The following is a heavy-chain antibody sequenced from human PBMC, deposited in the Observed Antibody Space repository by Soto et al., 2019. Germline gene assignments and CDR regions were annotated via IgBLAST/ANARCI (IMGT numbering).Heavy chain of an antibody. V-gene: IGHV3-73*01. D-gene: IGHD1-26*01. CDR1: GFSFIGSA. CDR2: IRAKSNKYAT. Sequence: PWGSLRLSCAASGFSFIGSAIHWVRQASGKGLEWVGRIRAKSNKYATLYAESLKGRFTISRDDSQSTAYLEMNSLKTEDTAVYYCNSGSYYSSIWGQGTLVTVSS. CDR3: NSGSYYSSI. J-gene: IGHJ4*02.